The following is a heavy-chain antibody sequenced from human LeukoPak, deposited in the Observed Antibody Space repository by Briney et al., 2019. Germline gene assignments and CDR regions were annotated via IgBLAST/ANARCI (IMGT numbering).Heavy chain of an antibody. CDR3: ATASYDFWSGYAFDY. D-gene: IGHD3-3*01. CDR2: ISAYNGNT. V-gene: IGHV1-18*01. J-gene: IGHJ4*02. Sequence: ASVKVSCKASGYTFTSYGISWVRQAPGQGLEWMGWISAYNGNTNYAQKLQGRVTMTTDTSTSTAYMELRSLRSDDTAVYYCATASYDFWSGYAFDYWGQGTLVTVSS. CDR1: GYTFTSYG.